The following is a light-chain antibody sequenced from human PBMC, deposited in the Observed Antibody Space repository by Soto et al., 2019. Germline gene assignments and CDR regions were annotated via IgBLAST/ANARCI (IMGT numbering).Light chain of an antibody. CDR2: GAS. J-gene: IGKJ3*01. CDR1: QAISSH. V-gene: IGKV1-9*01. CDR3: QQLKSYPLT. Sequence: IQWTQSPSFLSASVGGRLTITCRASQAISSHLAWYQQKPGKAPNLLIYGASTLQSGVPSRFSGSGSGTQFALTISSLQPEDFETYFCQQLKSYPLTFGPGTTVDI.